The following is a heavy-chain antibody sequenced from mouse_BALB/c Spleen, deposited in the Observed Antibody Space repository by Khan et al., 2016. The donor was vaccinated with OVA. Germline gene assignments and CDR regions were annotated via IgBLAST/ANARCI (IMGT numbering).Heavy chain of an antibody. V-gene: IGHV5-6*01. CDR1: GFTFSTYG. CDR2: INTGGAYT. CDR3: ARLAYYYNSEGFAY. D-gene: IGHD1-1*01. J-gene: IGHJ3*01. Sequence: EVELVESGGDFVRPGGSLKLSCAASGFTFSTYGMSWVRQTPDKRLEWVATINTGGAYTYYPDSVKGRFTISRDNAKNTLYLQLSSLKSEDTAIYHGARLAYYYNSEGFAYWGQGTLVTVSA.